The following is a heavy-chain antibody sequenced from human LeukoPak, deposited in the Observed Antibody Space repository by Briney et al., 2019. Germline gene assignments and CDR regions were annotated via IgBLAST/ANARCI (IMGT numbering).Heavy chain of an antibody. CDR1: GFTFSSYS. Sequence: GGSLRLSCAASGFTFSSYSMNWVRQAPGKGLEWVSYISSSGSTIYYADSVKGRFTISRDNAKNSLYLQMNSLRAEDTAVYYCARGDYGDYEAGGDYWGQGTLVTVSS. V-gene: IGHV3-48*04. CDR2: ISSSGSTI. CDR3: ARGDYGDYEAGGDY. J-gene: IGHJ4*02. D-gene: IGHD4-17*01.